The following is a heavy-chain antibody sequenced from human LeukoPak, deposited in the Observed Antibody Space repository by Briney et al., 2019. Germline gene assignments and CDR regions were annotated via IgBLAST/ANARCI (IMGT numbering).Heavy chain of an antibody. CDR2: IYYSGST. J-gene: IGHJ3*02. Sequence: SETLSLTCTVSGGCISSYYWSWIRQPPGKGLEWIGYIYYSGSTNYNPSLKSRVTISVDTSKNQFSLKLSSVTAADTAVYYCARVLEDYYDIPAAFDIWGQGTMVTVSS. CDR1: GGCISSYY. V-gene: IGHV4-59*01. CDR3: ARVLEDYYDIPAAFDI. D-gene: IGHD3-22*01.